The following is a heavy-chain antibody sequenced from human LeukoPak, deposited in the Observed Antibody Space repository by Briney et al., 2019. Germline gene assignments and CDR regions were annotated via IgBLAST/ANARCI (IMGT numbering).Heavy chain of an antibody. Sequence: GGSLRLSCAASGFTFSNYWISWVRQAPGKGLEWVANIKQDGSEKYYVDSVKGRFTISRDNAKNSLYLQMNSLRAEDTAVYYCAKDQREAVEAGGWFDPWGQGTLVTVSS. CDR2: IKQDGSEK. CDR1: GFTFSNYW. CDR3: AKDQREAVEAGGWFDP. J-gene: IGHJ5*02. D-gene: IGHD6-19*01. V-gene: IGHV3-7*01.